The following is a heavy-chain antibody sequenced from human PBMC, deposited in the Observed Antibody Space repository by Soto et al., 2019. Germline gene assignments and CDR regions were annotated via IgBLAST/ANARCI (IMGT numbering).Heavy chain of an antibody. D-gene: IGHD3-10*01. CDR2: ISSSSTI. J-gene: IGHJ4*02. CDR1: GFTFSSYS. Sequence: GGSLRLSCAASGFTFSSYSMNWVRQAPGKGLEWVSYISSSSTIYYADSVKGRFTISRDNAKNSLYLQMNSLRAEDTAVYYCARGICDYWGQGTLVTVSS. V-gene: IGHV3-48*04. CDR3: ARGICDY.